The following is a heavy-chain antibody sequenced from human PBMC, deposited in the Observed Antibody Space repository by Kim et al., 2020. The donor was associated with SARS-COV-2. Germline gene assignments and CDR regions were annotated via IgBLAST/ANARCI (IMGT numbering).Heavy chain of an antibody. D-gene: IGHD6-13*01. CDR3: ARSLYHAPSNSWVRFDP. CDR2: IYHSGTT. J-gene: IGHJ5*02. V-gene: IGHV4-34*01. CDR1: GGSLSGYY. Sequence: SETLSLTCAVYGGSLSGYYWSWIRQPPGKGLEWIGEIYHSGTTNYNPSLKSRVIISVDTSKNQFSLKLSSVTAADTAVYYCARSLYHAPSNSWVRFDPWGQGTLVTVSS.